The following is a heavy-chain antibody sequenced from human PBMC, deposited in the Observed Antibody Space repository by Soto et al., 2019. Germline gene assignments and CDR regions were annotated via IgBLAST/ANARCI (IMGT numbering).Heavy chain of an antibody. J-gene: IGHJ6*02. CDR2: IIPIFGTT. Sequence: GGSLRLSCAASGFTSAYHAMNWVRQAPGQGLEWMGGIIPIFGTTNYAQKFQGRVTITADESTKTAYMELSTLRSEDTAVYYCARLHSHGTYGMDVWGQGTTVTVSS. V-gene: IGHV1-69*01. CDR3: ARLHSHGTYGMDV. CDR1: GFTSAYHA. D-gene: IGHD5-18*01.